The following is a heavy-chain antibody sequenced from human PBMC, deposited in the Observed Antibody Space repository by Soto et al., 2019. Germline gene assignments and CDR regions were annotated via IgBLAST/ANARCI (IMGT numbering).Heavy chain of an antibody. Sequence: SETLSLTCTVSGGSISSYYWSWIRQPPGKGLEWIGYIYYSGSTNYNPSLKSRVTISVDTSKNQFSLKLSSVTAADTAVYYCARAGGYYDILTGPTSSAFDIWGQGTVVTVS. CDR2: IYYSGST. V-gene: IGHV4-59*01. D-gene: IGHD3-9*01. J-gene: IGHJ3*02. CDR1: GGSISSYY. CDR3: ARAGGYYDILTGPTSSAFDI.